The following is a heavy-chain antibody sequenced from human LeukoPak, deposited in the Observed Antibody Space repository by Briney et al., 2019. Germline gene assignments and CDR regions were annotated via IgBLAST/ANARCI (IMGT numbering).Heavy chain of an antibody. CDR2: IRSKVYGGTA. V-gene: IGHV3-49*04. CDR1: GFTFGDYA. CDR3: ARGGYYDSSGYPYFDY. Sequence: HPGGSLRLACTTSGFTFGDYAMSWVRQAPGKGVGGGGFIRSKVYGGTAEYAASVKGRFTISSDDSKSIAYLQMNSLKTEDTAVYYCARGGYYDSSGYPYFDYWGQGPLVTVSS. D-gene: IGHD3-22*01. J-gene: IGHJ4*02.